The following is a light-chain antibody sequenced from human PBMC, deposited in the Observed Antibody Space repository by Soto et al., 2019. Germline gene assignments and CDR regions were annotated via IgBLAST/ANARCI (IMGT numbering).Light chain of an antibody. CDR2: DAS. V-gene: IGKV3-11*01. CDR3: QQRSHWPPL. Sequence: EIVLPQSPATLSLSPGERATLSCRASQSVSSYLAWYQQKPGQAPRLLIYDASNRATGIPARFSGSGSGTDFTLTISSLEPEDFAVYYCQQRSHWPPLFGQGTKLEIK. J-gene: IGKJ2*01. CDR1: QSVSSY.